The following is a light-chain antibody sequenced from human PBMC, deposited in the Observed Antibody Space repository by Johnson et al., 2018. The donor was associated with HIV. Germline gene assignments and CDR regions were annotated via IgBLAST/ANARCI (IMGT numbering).Light chain of an antibody. CDR3: GTCDTSLSAGG. Sequence: QPVLTQPPSVSAAPGQKVTISCSGSSSNIGNHYVSWYQHLPGTAPKLLIYENDKRPSGIPDRFSGSKSGTSATLGITGLQTGDEADYYCGTCDTSLSAGGFGTGTRVTVL. V-gene: IGLV1-51*02. CDR2: END. CDR1: SSNIGNHY. J-gene: IGLJ1*01.